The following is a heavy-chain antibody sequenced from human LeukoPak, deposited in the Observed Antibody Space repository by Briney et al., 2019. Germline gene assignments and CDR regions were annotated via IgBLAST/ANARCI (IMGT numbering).Heavy chain of an antibody. CDR3: ARARNYDYVWGSYRSAFDI. V-gene: IGHV4-30-4*08. Sequence: SQTLSLTCTVSGGSISSGDYYWSWIRQPPGKGLEWIGYIYYSGSTYYNPSLKSRVTISVDTSKNQFSLKLSSVTAADTAVYYCARARNYDYVWGSYRSAFDIWGQGTMVTVSS. CDR1: GGSISSGDYY. D-gene: IGHD3-16*01. J-gene: IGHJ3*02. CDR2: IYYSGST.